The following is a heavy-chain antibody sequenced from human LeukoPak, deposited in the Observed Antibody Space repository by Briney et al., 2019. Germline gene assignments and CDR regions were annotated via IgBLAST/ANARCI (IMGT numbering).Heavy chain of an antibody. V-gene: IGHV1-2*02. CDR1: AYTFTAYY. Sequence: ASVKVSFKTSAYTFTAYYMHWVRLAPGQGLEWMGWINPNTGVTSYPQSFQGRVPMTRDTSISTAYMELTNRRSDDTAVYYCARDTSSWYDYWGQGTLVTVSS. CDR2: INPNTGVT. D-gene: IGHD6-13*01. CDR3: ARDTSSWYDY. J-gene: IGHJ4*02.